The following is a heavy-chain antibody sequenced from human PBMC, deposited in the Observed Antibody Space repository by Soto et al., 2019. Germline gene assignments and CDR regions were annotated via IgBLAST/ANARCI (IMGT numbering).Heavy chain of an antibody. CDR1: GGSIISSSYY. D-gene: IGHD6-13*01. V-gene: IGHV4-39*01. CDR2: IYYSGST. Sequence: SETLSLTCTFSGGSIISSSYYWGWIRQPPGKGLEWIGSIYYSGSTYYNPSLKSRVTISVDTSKNQFSLKLSSVTAADTAVYYCARHYRAYSSSPVFDYWGQGTLVTVSS. CDR3: ARHYRAYSSSPVFDY. J-gene: IGHJ4*02.